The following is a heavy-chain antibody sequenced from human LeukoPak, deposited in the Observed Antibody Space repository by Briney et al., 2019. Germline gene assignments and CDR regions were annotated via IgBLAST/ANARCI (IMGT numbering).Heavy chain of an antibody. D-gene: IGHD3-22*01. CDR2: IYYSGST. Sequence: SETLSLTCAVYGGSFSGYYWSWIRQPPGKGLEWIGYIYYSGSTYYNPSLKSRVTISVDTSKNQFSLKLSSVTATDTAVYYCARSLDYYDSSPRDYWGQGTLVTVSS. J-gene: IGHJ4*02. V-gene: IGHV4-34*09. CDR1: GGSFSGYY. CDR3: ARSLDYYDSSPRDY.